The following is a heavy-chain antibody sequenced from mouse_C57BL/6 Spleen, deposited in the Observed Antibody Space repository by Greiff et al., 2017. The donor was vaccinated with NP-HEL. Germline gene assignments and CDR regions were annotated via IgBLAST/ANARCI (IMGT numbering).Heavy chain of an antibody. CDR3: ARAPLGYYFDY. D-gene: IGHD6-1*01. J-gene: IGHJ2*01. Sequence: QVQLQQSGPELVKPGASVKISCKASGYAFSSSWMNWVKQRPGKGLEWIGRIYPGDGDTNYNGKFKGKATLTADKSSSTAYMQLSSLTSEDSAVYCCARAPLGYYFDYWGQGTTLTVSS. CDR2: IYPGDGDT. CDR1: GYAFSSSW. V-gene: IGHV1-82*01.